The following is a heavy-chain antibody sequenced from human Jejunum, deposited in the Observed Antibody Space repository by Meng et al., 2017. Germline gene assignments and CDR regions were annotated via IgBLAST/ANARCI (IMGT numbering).Heavy chain of an antibody. V-gene: IGHV7-4-1*02. J-gene: IGHJ4*02. CDR2: INTKTGKP. Sequence: QVQLVQSGSELKKPGASGKVSCEASGYTFSVYGMNWVRQAPGQGLEWMGWINTKTGKPTYAQGFTGRFVFSLDTSVSTAYLQINSLEAEDTAVYYCARGIVIVPAIMPDYWGQGTLVTVSS. CDR1: GYTFSVYG. D-gene: IGHD2-2*01. CDR3: ARGIVIVPAIMPDY.